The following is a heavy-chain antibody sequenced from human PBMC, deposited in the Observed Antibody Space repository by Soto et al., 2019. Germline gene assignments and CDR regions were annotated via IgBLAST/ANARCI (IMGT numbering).Heavy chain of an antibody. CDR2: ISGSGGST. D-gene: IGHD3-22*01. CDR1: VFHFSSYA. Sequence: GVSLRLSCAASVFHFSSYAMSGVRQAPGKGLEWVSAISGSGGSTYYADSVKGRFTISRDNSKNTLYLQMNSLRAEDTAVYYCAKRLGVVASNWFDPWGQGTLVTVSS. CDR3: AKRLGVVASNWFDP. V-gene: IGHV3-23*01. J-gene: IGHJ5*02.